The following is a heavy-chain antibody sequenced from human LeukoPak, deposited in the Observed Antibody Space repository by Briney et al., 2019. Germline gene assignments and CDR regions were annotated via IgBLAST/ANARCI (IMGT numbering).Heavy chain of an antibody. CDR1: GGTFSSYA. CDR2: IIPTLGIA. J-gene: IGHJ5*02. V-gene: IGHV1-69*04. CDR3: ARDESVVLWFDP. D-gene: IGHD2-21*01. Sequence: KVSFKASGGTFSSYAISWVRQAPGQGLEWMGRIIPTLGIANYAQKFQGRVTITADKSTSTAYMELSSLRSEDTAVYYCARDESVVLWFDPWGQGTLVTVSS.